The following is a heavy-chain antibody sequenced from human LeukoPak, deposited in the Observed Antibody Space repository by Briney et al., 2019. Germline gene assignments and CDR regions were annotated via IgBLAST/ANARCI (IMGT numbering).Heavy chain of an antibody. D-gene: IGHD1-1*01. V-gene: IGHV1-18*01. CDR2: ISAYNGNT. CDR3: ATAFTSGKPKDY. Sequence: ASVKVSCKASGYTFTSYGISWVRQAPGQGLEWMGWISAYNGNTNYAQKLQGRVTMTEDTSTDTAYMELSSPRSEDTAVYYCATAFTSGKPKDYWGQGTLVTVSS. CDR1: GYTFTSYG. J-gene: IGHJ4*02.